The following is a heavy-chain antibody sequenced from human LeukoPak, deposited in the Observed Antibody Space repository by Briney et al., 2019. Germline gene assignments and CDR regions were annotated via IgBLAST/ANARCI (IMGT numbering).Heavy chain of an antibody. J-gene: IGHJ6*03. CDR2: IYYSGST. CDR3: ARAPTVRYYYYYMDV. D-gene: IGHD3-10*01. Sequence: PSETLSLTCTVSGGSISSYYWSWIRQPPGKGLEWIGYIYYSGSTNYNPSLKSRVTISVDTSKNQFSLKLSSVTAADTAVYYCARAPTVRYYYYYMDVWGKGTTVTVSS. V-gene: IGHV4-59*01. CDR1: GGSISSYY.